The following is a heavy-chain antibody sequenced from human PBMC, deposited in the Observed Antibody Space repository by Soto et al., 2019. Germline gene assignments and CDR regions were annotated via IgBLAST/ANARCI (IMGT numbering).Heavy chain of an antibody. Sequence: QVQLVESGGGVVQPGRSLRLSCAASGFTFSSYAMHWVRQAPGKGLEWVAVISYDGSNKYYADSVKGRLTISRDNSKNTLYLQMNSLRAEDTAVYYCARVHYIAAAGPLNYWGQGTLVTVSS. D-gene: IGHD6-13*01. V-gene: IGHV3-30-3*01. J-gene: IGHJ4*02. CDR3: ARVHYIAAAGPLNY. CDR2: ISYDGSNK. CDR1: GFTFSSYA.